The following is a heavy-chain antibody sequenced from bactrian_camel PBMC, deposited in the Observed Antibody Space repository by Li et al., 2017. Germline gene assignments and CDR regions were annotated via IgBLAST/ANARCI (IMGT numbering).Heavy chain of an antibody. CDR3: ARGAVVVGSYWPY. D-gene: IGHD2*01. CDR2: IQNDGRTT. CDR1: GFTLSSRD. Sequence: VQLVESGGGLVQPGGSLRLSCVVSGFTLSSRDMSWVRQAPGKGPEWVSSIQNDGRTTYYADSVKGRFTISRDNAKNTVYLGMNSLKYEDTALYYCARGAVVVGSYWPYWGQGTQVTVS. J-gene: IGHJ4*01. V-gene: IGHV3-2*01.